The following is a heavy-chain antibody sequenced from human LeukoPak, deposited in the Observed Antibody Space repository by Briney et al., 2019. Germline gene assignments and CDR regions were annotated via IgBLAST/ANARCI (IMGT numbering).Heavy chain of an antibody. CDR3: ARTGSFGY. Sequence: VQFSSTASAYTSTAYYMHWVRQAPPQGLEWMGWINPNSGATNYTHNFQGRVTITTDTSISTAYMKLSRLASDDTAVYYCARTGSFGYWGQGTLVTVS. D-gene: IGHD1-14*01. CDR1: AYTSTAYY. J-gene: IGHJ4*02. V-gene: IGHV1-2*02. CDR2: INPNSGAT.